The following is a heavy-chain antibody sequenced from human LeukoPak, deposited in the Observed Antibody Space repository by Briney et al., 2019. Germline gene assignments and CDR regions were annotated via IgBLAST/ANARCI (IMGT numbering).Heavy chain of an antibody. Sequence: GGSLRLSCAASGFTFSNYAMSWVRQAPGKGLEWVSAISGSSGNTYYADSVKGRFTISRDNSKNTLYLQMNSLRAEDTAVYYCAKDSPAAAGPGFDYWGQGTLVTVSS. V-gene: IGHV3-23*01. J-gene: IGHJ4*02. CDR1: GFTFSNYA. CDR3: AKDSPAAAGPGFDY. D-gene: IGHD6-13*01. CDR2: ISGSSGNT.